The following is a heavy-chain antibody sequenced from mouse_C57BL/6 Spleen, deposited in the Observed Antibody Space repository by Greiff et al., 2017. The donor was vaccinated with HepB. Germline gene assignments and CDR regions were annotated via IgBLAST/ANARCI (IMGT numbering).Heavy chain of an antibody. CDR3: AKSGSSWDYAMDY. J-gene: IGHJ4*01. CDR2: IWRGGST. Sequence: VQVVESGPGLVQPSQSLSITCTVSGFSLTSYGVHWVRQSPGKGLEWLGVIWRGGSTDYNAAFMSRLSITKDNSKSQVFFKMNSLQADDTAIYYCAKSGSSWDYAMDYWGQGTSVTVSS. CDR1: GFSLTSYG. D-gene: IGHD1-1*01. V-gene: IGHV2-5*01.